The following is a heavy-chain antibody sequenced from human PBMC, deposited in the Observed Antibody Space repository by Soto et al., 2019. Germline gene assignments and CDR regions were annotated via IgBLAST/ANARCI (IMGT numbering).Heavy chain of an antibody. CDR1: GGSINSGGYY. V-gene: IGHV4-31*03. Sequence: PSETLSLTCTVSGGSINSGGYYWSWIRQHPGKGLEWIGYIYCSGSTYYNPSLKSRVTISVDTSKNQFSLKLSSVTAADTAVYYCARGADIYSSGWYSYYYGMDVWGQGTTVTVSS. CDR2: IYCSGST. D-gene: IGHD6-19*01. CDR3: ARGADIYSSGWYSYYYGMDV. J-gene: IGHJ6*02.